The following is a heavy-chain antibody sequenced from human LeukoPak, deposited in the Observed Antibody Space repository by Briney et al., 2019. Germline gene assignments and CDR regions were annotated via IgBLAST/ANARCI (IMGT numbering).Heavy chain of an antibody. CDR1: GGSITGYY. Sequence: SETLSLTCAVYGGSITGYYWSWIRQTPGRGLEWVGEIHYTGATSYNPSLKSRATITTDTSKNQFSLRLSSVTAADTAVYYCARGNILTGYCFDFWGQGALVTVSS. CDR2: IHYTGAT. CDR3: ARGNILTGYCFDF. J-gene: IGHJ4*02. D-gene: IGHD3-9*01. V-gene: IGHV4-34*01.